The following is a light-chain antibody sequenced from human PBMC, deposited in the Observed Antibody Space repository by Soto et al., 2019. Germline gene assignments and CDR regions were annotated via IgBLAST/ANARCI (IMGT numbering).Light chain of an antibody. CDR1: QDIGAW. J-gene: IGKJ3*01. CDR3: QQAYGLPFT. V-gene: IGKV1-12*02. CDR2: DAS. Sequence: DIQMTQSPSSLSASVGDRVTITCRASQDIGAWLAWFQQKPGKAPKLLIYDASNLQSWVPPRFSGSGSGTDFTLTISTLQPEDFATYYCQQAYGLPFTFGPGTKVDIK.